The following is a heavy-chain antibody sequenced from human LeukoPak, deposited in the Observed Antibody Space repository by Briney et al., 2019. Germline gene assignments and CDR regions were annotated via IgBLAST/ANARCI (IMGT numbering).Heavy chain of an antibody. CDR1: GGSISSHY. CDR3: ARVLVAARQNWFDP. Sequence: PSETLSLTCTVSGGSISSHYWSWIRQPPGKGLEWIGYIYYSGSTNYNPSLKSRVTISVDTSKNQFALKLSSVTAADTAVYYCARVLVAARQNWFDPWGQGTLVTVSS. J-gene: IGHJ5*02. CDR2: IYYSGST. D-gene: IGHD6-6*01. V-gene: IGHV4-59*11.